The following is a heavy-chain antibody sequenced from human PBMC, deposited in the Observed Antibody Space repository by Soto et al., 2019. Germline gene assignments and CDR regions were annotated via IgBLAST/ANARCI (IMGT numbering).Heavy chain of an antibody. CDR1: GGLFSSYP. Sequence: QEQLVQSGAEVKKPGSSVKVSCKASGGLFSSYPISWVRQVPGQGLEWMGGIIPVFQTAYYTQRFQGRVTITADESTNTAYMELSSLRSDDTAIYYCARSGSGYTWFNEFWGQGTLVTVSS. D-gene: IGHD3-22*01. J-gene: IGHJ4*02. CDR2: IIPVFQTA. V-gene: IGHV1-69*01. CDR3: ARSGSGYTWFNEF.